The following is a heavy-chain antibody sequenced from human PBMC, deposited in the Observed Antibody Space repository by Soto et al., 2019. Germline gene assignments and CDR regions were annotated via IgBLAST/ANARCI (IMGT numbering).Heavy chain of an antibody. CDR2: ISAYNGNT. V-gene: IGHV1-18*01. CDR3: ARGRYNQYSSSWYDY. Sequence: ASVKVSCKASGYTFTSYGISWVRQAPGQGLEWMGWISAYNGNTNYAQKLQGRVTMTTDTSTSTAYMELRSLRSDDTAVYYCARGRYNQYSSSWYDYWGQGTLVTVSS. J-gene: IGHJ4*02. D-gene: IGHD6-13*01. CDR1: GYTFTSYG.